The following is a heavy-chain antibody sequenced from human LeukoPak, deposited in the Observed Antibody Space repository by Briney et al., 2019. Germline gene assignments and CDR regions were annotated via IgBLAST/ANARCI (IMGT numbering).Heavy chain of an antibody. CDR3: ARDRFLWGLGNWFDL. Sequence: ASVKVSCKTSGYTFTNYGISGVRQAPGQGLEWMGWVSTSNPHTNYAPKFRGRVIMTIDTSTTTAYLEMRSLTSDDTAVYYCARDRFLWGLGNWFDLWGQGTLVTVTS. J-gene: IGHJ5*02. V-gene: IGHV1-18*01. D-gene: IGHD3-3*01. CDR1: GYTFTNYG. CDR2: VSTSNPHT.